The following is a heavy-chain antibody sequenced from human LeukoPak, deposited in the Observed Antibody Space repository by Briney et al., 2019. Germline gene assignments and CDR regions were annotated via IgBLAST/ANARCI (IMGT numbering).Heavy chain of an antibody. CDR3: VSAGSSYSFDY. CDR2: ISGNGGRT. Sequence: PGGSLRLSCAASGVTFSNYAMSWVRQAPGKGLEWVSTISGNGGRTFYADSVKGRFTISRDNSKNTLDLQMNSLRAEDTAVYYCVSAGSSYSFDYWGQGNLVTVSS. J-gene: IGHJ4*02. D-gene: IGHD6-6*01. V-gene: IGHV3-23*01. CDR1: GVTFSNYA.